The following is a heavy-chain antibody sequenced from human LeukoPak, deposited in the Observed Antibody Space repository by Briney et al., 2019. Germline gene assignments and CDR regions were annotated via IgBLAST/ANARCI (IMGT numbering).Heavy chain of an antibody. D-gene: IGHD3-10*01. V-gene: IGHV4-39*01. CDR3: ARGVRRSTFGI. CDR2: IYYSGTT. Sequence: PSETLSLTCTVSGGSVSSSSYFWGWIRQPPGKGLEWLGIIYYSGTTYYNPSLKSRVTISVDTSKNQFSLKLSSVTAADTAVYYCARGVRRSTFGIWGQGTMVTVSS. CDR1: GGSVSSSSYF. J-gene: IGHJ3*02.